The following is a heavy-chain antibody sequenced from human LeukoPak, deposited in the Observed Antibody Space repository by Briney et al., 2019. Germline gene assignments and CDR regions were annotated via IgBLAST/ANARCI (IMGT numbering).Heavy chain of an antibody. CDR3: AKSNGYGLVDI. CDR1: GYSISSGYY. CDR2: IYTSGST. V-gene: IGHV4-38-2*02. Sequence: SKTLSLTCTVSGYSISSGYYWGWIRQPPGKGLEWIGRIYTSGSTNYNPSLKSRVTMSVDTSKNQFSLKLSSVTAADTAVYYCAKSNGYGLVDIWGQGTMVTVSS. D-gene: IGHD3-10*01. J-gene: IGHJ3*02.